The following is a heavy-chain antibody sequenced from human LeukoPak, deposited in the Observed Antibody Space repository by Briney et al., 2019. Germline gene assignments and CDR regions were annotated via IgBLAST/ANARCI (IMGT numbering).Heavy chain of an antibody. Sequence: SVKVSCKASGGTFSSYAISWVRQAPGQGLEWMGGIIPIFGTANYAQKFQGRVTITADKSTSTAYMELSSLRSEDTAVYYCARAMVRGAPGALDYWGQGTLVTVSS. J-gene: IGHJ4*02. CDR2: IIPIFGTA. D-gene: IGHD3-10*01. CDR1: GGTFSSYA. V-gene: IGHV1-69*06. CDR3: ARAMVRGAPGALDY.